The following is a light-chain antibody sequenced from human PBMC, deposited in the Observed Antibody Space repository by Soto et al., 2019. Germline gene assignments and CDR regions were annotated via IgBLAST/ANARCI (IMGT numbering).Light chain of an antibody. V-gene: IGKV3-15*01. CDR3: QQYYTWPPLYT. CDR1: QSVSSN. J-gene: IGKJ2*01. Sequence: ETVMTQSPATLSVSPGERVTLSCRASQSVSSNLAWYQQKPGQAPRLLIYSASTMATGIPARFSGSGSGTEFTFTISSLQSEDFAVYYCQQYYTWPPLYTFGQGTKLEIK. CDR2: SAS.